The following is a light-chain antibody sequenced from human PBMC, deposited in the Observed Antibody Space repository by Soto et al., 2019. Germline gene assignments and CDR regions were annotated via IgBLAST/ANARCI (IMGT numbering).Light chain of an antibody. Sequence: DIVMTQSPATLSVSPGERATLSCRASQSVSSNLAWYQQKPGQAPRLLIYHASTRATGIPARFSGSGSETEFTLTISSLQSEDFAVYYCQQYNNWPPHTVGQGTKLEIK. J-gene: IGKJ2*01. CDR1: QSVSSN. CDR2: HAS. CDR3: QQYNNWPPHT. V-gene: IGKV3-15*01.